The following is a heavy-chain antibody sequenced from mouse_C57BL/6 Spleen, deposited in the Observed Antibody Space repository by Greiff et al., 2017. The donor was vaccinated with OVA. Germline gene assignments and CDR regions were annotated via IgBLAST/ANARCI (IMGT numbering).Heavy chain of an antibody. V-gene: IGHV1-82*01. Sequence: QVQLQQSGPELVKPGASVKISCKASGYAFSSSWMNWVKQRPGKGLEWIGRIYPGDGDTNYNGKFKGKATLTADKSSSTAYMQLSSLTSEDSAVYFGARRSTGTGWYFDGWGTGTTVTVSS. CDR3: ARRSTGTGWYFDG. D-gene: IGHD4-1*02. CDR1: GYAFSSSW. J-gene: IGHJ1*03. CDR2: IYPGDGDT.